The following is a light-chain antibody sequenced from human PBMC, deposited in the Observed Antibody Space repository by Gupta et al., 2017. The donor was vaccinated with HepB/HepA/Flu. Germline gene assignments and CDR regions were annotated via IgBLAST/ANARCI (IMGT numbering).Light chain of an antibody. CDR1: QSVSSW. Sequence: DIQLTQSPSTLSASVGDRVTITCRASQSVSSWLAWYQQKPGKAPKLLIYKASSLESGVPPRFRRSGPGPGLMLTSSRMKPQECETDYWQQGNSFGQGTKLENK. CDR2: KAS. V-gene: IGKV1-5*03. J-gene: IGKJ2*03. CDR3: QQGNS.